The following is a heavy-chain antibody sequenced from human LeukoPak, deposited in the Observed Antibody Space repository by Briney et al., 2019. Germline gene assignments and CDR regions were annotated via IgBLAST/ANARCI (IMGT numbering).Heavy chain of an antibody. Sequence: GGSLRLSCAASGFTFRSYGMHWVRQAPGKGLEWVAVISFDGSDQYYTDSVKGRFTISRDNSRNTLYLQMNSLRTEDTAVYYCAQDINVGTFDYWGQGTLVTVSS. V-gene: IGHV3-30*18. D-gene: IGHD4-23*01. CDR2: ISFDGSDQ. CDR3: AQDINVGTFDY. J-gene: IGHJ4*02. CDR1: GFTFRSYG.